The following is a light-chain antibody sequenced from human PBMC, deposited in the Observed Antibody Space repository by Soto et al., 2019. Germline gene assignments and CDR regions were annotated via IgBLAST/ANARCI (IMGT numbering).Light chain of an antibody. CDR1: QSISSW. J-gene: IGKJ1*01. V-gene: IGKV1-5*01. CDR3: QQYNSYSWT. CDR2: DAS. Sequence: DTRMTQSPSTLSASVGDRVTITCLASQSISSWLAWYQQKPGKAPKLLIYDASSLESGVPSRFSGSGSGTEFTLTISSLQPDDFATYYCQQYNSYSWTFGQGTKVDIK.